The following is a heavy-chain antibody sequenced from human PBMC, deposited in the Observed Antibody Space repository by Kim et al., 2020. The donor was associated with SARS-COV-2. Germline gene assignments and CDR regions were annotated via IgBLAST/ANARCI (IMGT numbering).Heavy chain of an antibody. Sequence: GESLKISCKGSGYSFTSYWISWVRQMPGKGLEWMGRIDPSDSYTNYSPSFQGHVTISADKSISTAYLQWSSLKASDTAMYYCAITFHGYSSGWYFAFDYWGQGTLVTVSS. CDR2: IDPSDSYT. J-gene: IGHJ4*02. CDR1: GYSFTSYW. D-gene: IGHD6-19*01. CDR3: AITFHGYSSGWYFAFDY. V-gene: IGHV5-10-1*01.